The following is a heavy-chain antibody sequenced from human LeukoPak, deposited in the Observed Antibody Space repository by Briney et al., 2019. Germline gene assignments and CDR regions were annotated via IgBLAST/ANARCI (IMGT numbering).Heavy chain of an antibody. J-gene: IGHJ4*02. D-gene: IGHD3-9*01. CDR1: GFTFSSYV. V-gene: IGHV3-66*01. CDR3: ARDSYDILTGYYDY. CDR2: IYSGGST. Sequence: GGSLRLSCAVSGFTFSSYVMSWVRQAPGKGLEWVSVIYSGGSTYYADSVKGRFTISRDNSKNTLYLQMNSLRAEDTAVYYCARDSYDILTGYYDYWGQGTLVTVSS.